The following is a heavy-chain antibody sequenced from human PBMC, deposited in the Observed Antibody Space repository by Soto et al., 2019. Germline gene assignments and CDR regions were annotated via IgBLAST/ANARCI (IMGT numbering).Heavy chain of an antibody. J-gene: IGHJ6*02. CDR1: GGTLSNYA. Sequence: QVQLVQSGAEVKKPGSSVKVSCKASGGTLSNYAISWVRQAPGQGVEWMGGIIPMFGTANYAQKFQGRVTITADESTSTAYMELSSLRSEDTAVYYCAAHFHWGPYYYYYGMDVWGQGTTVTVSS. D-gene: IGHD7-27*01. CDR2: IIPMFGTA. CDR3: AAHFHWGPYYYYYGMDV. V-gene: IGHV1-69*12.